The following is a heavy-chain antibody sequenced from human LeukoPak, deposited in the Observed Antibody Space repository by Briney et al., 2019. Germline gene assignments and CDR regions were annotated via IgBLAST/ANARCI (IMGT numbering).Heavy chain of an antibody. V-gene: IGHV4-39*01. CDR3: ARPSAYSSSYTFVYFQH. J-gene: IGHJ1*01. CDR1: GGSISGSSYH. Sequence: SETLSLTCTVSGGSISGSSYHWGWVRQPPGKGLEWIGSIYYSGSTYYNPSLKSRVTISVDTSKNQFSLKLSSVTAADTAVYYCARPSAYSSSYTFVYFQHWGQGTLVTVSS. D-gene: IGHD6-13*01. CDR2: IYYSGST.